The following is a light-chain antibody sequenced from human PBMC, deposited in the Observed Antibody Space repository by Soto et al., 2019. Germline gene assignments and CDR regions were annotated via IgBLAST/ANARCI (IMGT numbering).Light chain of an antibody. CDR1: QSVSSN. J-gene: IGKJ4*01. V-gene: IGKV3-15*01. CDR3: QQYNNWPPLT. CDR2: GAS. Sequence: EIVMTQSPGNLSVSPGEGATLSCRASQSVSSNLAWYQLKPGQAPRLVIYGASTRATGIPARFSGSGSGTAFTLTISSLQSEDFAVYYCQQYNNWPPLTFGGGTKVEIK.